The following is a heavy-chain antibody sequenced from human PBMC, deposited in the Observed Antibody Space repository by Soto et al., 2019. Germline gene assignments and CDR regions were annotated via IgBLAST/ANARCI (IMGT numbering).Heavy chain of an antibody. Sequence: QLQLQESGPGLVKPSETLSLTCTVSGGSISSSSYYWGWIRQPPGKGLEWIGSIYYSGSPYYNPSLKSRVTISVDTSKNQFSLKLSSVTAADTSVYYCARLSPVSGSYYNAHALDVWGKGTTVTVSS. CDR2: IYYSGSP. J-gene: IGHJ6*04. D-gene: IGHD3-10*01. CDR1: GGSISSSSYY. V-gene: IGHV4-39*01. CDR3: ARLSPVSGSYYNAHALDV.